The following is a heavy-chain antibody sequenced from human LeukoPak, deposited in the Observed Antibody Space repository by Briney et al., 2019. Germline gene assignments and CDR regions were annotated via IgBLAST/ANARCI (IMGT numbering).Heavy chain of an antibody. CDR2: INPNSGGT. Sequence: GASVKVSCKASGYTFTGYYMHWVRQAPGQGLEWMGRINPNSGGTNYAQKFQGRVTMTRDTSTSTVYMELSSLRSEDTAVYYCARAIPEGFDYWGQGTLVTVSS. CDR3: ARAIPEGFDY. V-gene: IGHV1-2*06. J-gene: IGHJ4*02. D-gene: IGHD1-14*01. CDR1: GYTFTGYY.